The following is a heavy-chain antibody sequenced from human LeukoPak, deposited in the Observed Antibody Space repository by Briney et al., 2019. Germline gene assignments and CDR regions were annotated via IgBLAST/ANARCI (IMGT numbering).Heavy chain of an antibody. Sequence: PGGSLRLSCAASGFTFSSYGMHWVRQAPGKGLEWVAVTSYDGSIKYYADSVKGRFTISRDNSKNTLNLQMNSLRAEDTAVYYCAKDIVVVPAVIDYYYYYGMDVWGQGTTVTVSS. J-gene: IGHJ6*02. CDR1: GFTFSSYG. CDR3: AKDIVVVPAVIDYYYYYGMDV. V-gene: IGHV3-30*18. CDR2: TSYDGSIK. D-gene: IGHD2-2*01.